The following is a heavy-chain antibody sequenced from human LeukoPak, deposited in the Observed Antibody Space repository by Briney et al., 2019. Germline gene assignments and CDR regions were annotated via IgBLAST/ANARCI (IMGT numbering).Heavy chain of an antibody. D-gene: IGHD2-2*01. CDR3: AKSTLVVPAAMDYFDY. CDR2: ISWNSGSI. CDR1: GFTFDDYA. Sequence: TGRSLRLSCAASGFTFDDYAMHWVWQAPGKGLEWVSGISWNSGSIGYADSVKGRFTISRDNAKNSLYLQMNSLRAEDTALYYCAKSTLVVPAAMDYFDYWGQGTLVTVSS. J-gene: IGHJ4*02. V-gene: IGHV3-9*01.